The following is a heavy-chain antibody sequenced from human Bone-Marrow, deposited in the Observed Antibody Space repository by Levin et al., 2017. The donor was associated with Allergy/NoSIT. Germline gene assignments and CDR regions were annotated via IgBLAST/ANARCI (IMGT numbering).Heavy chain of an antibody. V-gene: IGHV3-15*05. D-gene: IGHD3/OR15-3a*01. CDR1: GFTFNNAW. CDR2: IKSNRDGGTT. Sequence: SCAASGFTFNNAWMSWVRQPPGKGLEWVGRIKSNRDGGTTDYPAPVKGRFAISRDDSKNTMYLQINNLQTDDTAVYFCTTSRDDSWTGYYPYWGQGTLVTVSS. CDR3: TTSRDDSWTGYYPY. J-gene: IGHJ4*02.